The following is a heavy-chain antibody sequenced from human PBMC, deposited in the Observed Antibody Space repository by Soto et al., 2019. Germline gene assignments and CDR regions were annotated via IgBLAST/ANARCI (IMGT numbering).Heavy chain of an antibody. D-gene: IGHD1-1*01. CDR2: INSDGSST. CDR1: GFTFSNYW. V-gene: IGHV3-74*01. J-gene: IGHJ5*02. Sequence: GGSLRLSCAASGFTFSNYWMHWVRQAPGKGLVWVSRINSDGSSTSYADSVKGRFTISRDNAKNTLYLQMNSLRAEDTAVYYCARVGNWNQLFDPWGQGTLVTVSS. CDR3: ARVGNWNQLFDP.